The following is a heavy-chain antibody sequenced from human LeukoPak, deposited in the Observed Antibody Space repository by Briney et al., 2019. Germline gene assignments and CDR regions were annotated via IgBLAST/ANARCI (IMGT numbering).Heavy chain of an antibody. V-gene: IGHV3-33*01. J-gene: IGHJ1*01. D-gene: IGHD6-19*01. CDR2: IWYDGSNK. CDR3: ERERVPKFQWLSYFQH. CDR1: GFTFSSYG. Sequence: GGSLRLSCAASGFTFSSYGMHWLRQAPGKGLEGGAVIWYDGSNKYYADSVKGRFTISRDNSKNTLYLQMNSRRAEDTAVYYCERERVPKFQWLSYFQHWGQGTLVTVSS.